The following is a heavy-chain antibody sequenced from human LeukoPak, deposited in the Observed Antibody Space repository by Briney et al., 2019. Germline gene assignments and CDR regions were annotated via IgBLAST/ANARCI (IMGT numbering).Heavy chain of an antibody. V-gene: IGHV5-51*01. D-gene: IGHD3-10*01. Sequence: GESLKISCKGSGYSFTSYWIGWVRQMPGKGLEWMGIIYPGDSDTRYSPSFQGQVTISADKSISTAYLQWSSLKASDTAMYYCARITMVRGFGDWFDPWGQGTLVTVSS. CDR3: ARITMVRGFGDWFDP. J-gene: IGHJ5*02. CDR2: IYPGDSDT. CDR1: GYSFTSYW.